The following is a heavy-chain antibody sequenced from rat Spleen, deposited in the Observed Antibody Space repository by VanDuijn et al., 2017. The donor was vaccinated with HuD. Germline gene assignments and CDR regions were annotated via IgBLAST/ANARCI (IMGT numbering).Heavy chain of an antibody. Sequence: EVQLVESGGGLVQPGRSLKLSCAASGFTFSDYGMAWVRQAPKKGLEWVATIIYDGTRTFYRDSVKGRITISRDKAKSTLYLQMDSLRSEDTASYYCARHNSGYGVMDAWGQGASVTVSS. CDR3: ARHNSGYGVMDA. V-gene: IGHV5-17*01. CDR1: GFTFSDYG. J-gene: IGHJ4*01. CDR2: IIYDGTRT. D-gene: IGHD4-3*01.